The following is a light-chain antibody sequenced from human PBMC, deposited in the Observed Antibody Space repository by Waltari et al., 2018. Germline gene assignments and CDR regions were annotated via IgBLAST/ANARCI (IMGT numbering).Light chain of an antibody. Sequence: VVMTQSPLSLPVTLGQPASISCTSRPSLVHSDGNTYSAWFQQRPGQSPRRLIYKVSNRESGVPDRFSASGSGTDFTLKISRVEAEDVGVYYCMQGTHWPLTFGGGTKVEIK. CDR3: MQGTHWPLT. CDR2: KVS. J-gene: IGKJ4*01. V-gene: IGKV2-30*02. CDR1: PSLVHSDGNTY.